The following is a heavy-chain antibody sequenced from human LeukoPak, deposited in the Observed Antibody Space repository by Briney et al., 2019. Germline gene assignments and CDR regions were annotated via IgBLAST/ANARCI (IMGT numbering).Heavy chain of an antibody. J-gene: IGHJ4*02. CDR2: ISPGGEIT. Sequence: GGSLRLTCAASGFTFSIYGMNWVRQAPGKGLEWVSGISPGGEITYYADSVKGRFTISRDNSKNTVSLQMHSLRAEDTATYYCAKDNGWLHYCHWGQGTLVTVSS. D-gene: IGHD5-24*01. CDR3: AKDNGWLHYCH. CDR1: GFTFSIYG. V-gene: IGHV3-23*01.